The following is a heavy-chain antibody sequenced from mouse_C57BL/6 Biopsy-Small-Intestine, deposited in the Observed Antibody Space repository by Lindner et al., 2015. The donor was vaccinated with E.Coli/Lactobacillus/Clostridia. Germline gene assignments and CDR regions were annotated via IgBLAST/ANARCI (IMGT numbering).Heavy chain of an antibody. J-gene: IGHJ2*01. CDR2: INPYNSII. D-gene: IGHD1-2*01. CDR1: GYTFTDFY. CDR3: ARGGHFVQFDY. V-gene: IGHV1-19*01. Sequence: VQLQESGPVLVKPGASVKMSCETSGYTFTDFYMHWVKQSHGKSLEWIGAINPYNSIINYNQKFEDKAKLTVDESSSTAYMELNSLTSEDSAVYYCARGGHFVQFDYWGQGTTLTVSS.